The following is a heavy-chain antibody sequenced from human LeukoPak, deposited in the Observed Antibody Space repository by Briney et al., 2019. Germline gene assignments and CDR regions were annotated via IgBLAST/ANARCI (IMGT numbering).Heavy chain of an antibody. CDR1: GFTFSSYG. CDR2: IRYDGSNK. CDR3: AYPPGIAVAGTGNY. J-gene: IGHJ4*02. V-gene: IGHV3-30*02. D-gene: IGHD6-19*01. Sequence: GGSLRLSCAASGFTFSSYGMHWVRQAPGKGLEWVAFIRYDGSNKYYADSVKGRFTISRDNSKNTLYLQMNSLRAEDTAVYYCAYPPGIAVAGTGNYWGQGTLVTVSS.